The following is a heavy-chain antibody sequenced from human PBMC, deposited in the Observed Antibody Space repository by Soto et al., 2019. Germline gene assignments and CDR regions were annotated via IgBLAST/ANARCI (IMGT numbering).Heavy chain of an antibody. J-gene: IGHJ4*02. CDR3: ARGFVTMVRGVTYFDY. V-gene: IGHV1-2*04. CDR1: GYTFTGYY. D-gene: IGHD3-10*01. CDR2: INPNSGGT. Sequence: QVQLVQSGTEVKKPGASVRVSCKASGYTFTGYYMHWVRQAPGQGLEWKGWINPNSGGTNYAQKFQGWVTMTRDTSISTAYMELSRLRSDDTAVYYCARGFVTMVRGVTYFDYWGQGTLVTVSS.